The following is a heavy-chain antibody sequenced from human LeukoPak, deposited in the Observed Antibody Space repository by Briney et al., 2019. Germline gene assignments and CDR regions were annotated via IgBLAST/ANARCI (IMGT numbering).Heavy chain of an antibody. CDR2: IYHSGST. CDR3: ARLAVCGGSCSAFDI. D-gene: IGHD2-15*01. J-gene: IGHJ3*02. Sequence: SETLSLTCTVSGYSISSGYYWGWIRQPPGKGLEWIGSIYHSGSTYYNPSLKSRVTISVDTSKNQFSLKLSSVTAADTAVYYCARLAVCGGSCSAFDIWGQGTMVTVSS. V-gene: IGHV4-38-2*02. CDR1: GYSISSGYY.